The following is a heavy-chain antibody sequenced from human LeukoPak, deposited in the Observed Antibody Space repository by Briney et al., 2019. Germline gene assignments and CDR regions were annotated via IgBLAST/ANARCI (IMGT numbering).Heavy chain of an antibody. J-gene: IGHJ3*01. CDR3: AKVVVVAATNIDAFDV. CDR1: GFTFSNYA. Sequence: PGGSLRLSCAASGFTFSNYAMSWVRQAPGKGLEWVSGILGSGGSTHYADSVKGRFTISRDNSKNTLYLQMNSLRGEDTAVYYCAKVVVVAATNIDAFDVWGQGTMVTVSS. D-gene: IGHD2-15*01. V-gene: IGHV3-23*01. CDR2: ILGSGGST.